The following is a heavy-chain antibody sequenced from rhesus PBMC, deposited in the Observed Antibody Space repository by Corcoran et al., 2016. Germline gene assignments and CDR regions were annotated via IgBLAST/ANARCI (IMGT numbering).Heavy chain of an antibody. CDR2: IYGRVDTT. V-gene: IGHV4-169*01. J-gene: IGHJ5-1*01. CDR1: GGSISNNY. D-gene: IGHD1-26*01. CDR3: GEGTGTTTPFDV. Sequence: QLQLQESGPGLVKPSETLSVTCAVSGGSISNNYWSWIRQAPGKGLDWIGYIYGRVDTTYNNPSLRSGVTLSVDTSKNQFFLNLNSMAAADTAVYYCGEGTGTTTPFDVWGPGVLVTVSP.